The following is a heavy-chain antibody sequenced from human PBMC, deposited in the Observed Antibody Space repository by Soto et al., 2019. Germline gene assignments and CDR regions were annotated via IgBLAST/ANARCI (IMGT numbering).Heavy chain of an antibody. CDR1: GGSISSYY. D-gene: IGHD3-22*01. Sequence: SETLSLTCTVSGGSISSYYWSWIRQPAGKGLEWIGRIYTSGSTNYNPSLKSRVTMSVDTSKNQFSLKLSSVTAADTAVYYCASSSGYYFGHACDIWCKGTTVTV. CDR3: ASSSGYYFGHACDI. J-gene: IGHJ3*02. CDR2: IYTSGST. V-gene: IGHV4-4*07.